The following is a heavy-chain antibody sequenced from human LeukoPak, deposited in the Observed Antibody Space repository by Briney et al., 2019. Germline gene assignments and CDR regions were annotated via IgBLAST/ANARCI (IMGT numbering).Heavy chain of an antibody. CDR1: VFTFSSYG. D-gene: IGHD2-2*01. V-gene: IGHV3-30*02. Sequence: GGSLRLSCAASVFTFSSYGMHWVRQAPGEGLEWVAFIRYDGSNKYYADSVKGRFTISRDNSKNTLYLQMNSLRPEDTAVYYCANLPVPAAISDYWGQGTLVTVSS. CDR2: IRYDGSNK. J-gene: IGHJ4*02. CDR3: ANLPVPAAISDY.